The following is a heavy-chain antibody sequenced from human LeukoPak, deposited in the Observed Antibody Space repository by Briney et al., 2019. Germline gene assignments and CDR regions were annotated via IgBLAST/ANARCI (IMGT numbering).Heavy chain of an antibody. CDR3: AKPQRQLIRWVNFQH. J-gene: IGHJ1*01. CDR1: GGSIGNSRYY. Sequence: SETLSLTCTVSGGSIGNSRYYWGWIRQPPGKGLEWIGSIYYVGSTYYNLSLKSRVTISVDTSKNQFSLKLSSVTAADTAMYYCAKPQRQLIRWVNFQHWGQGTLVIVSS. D-gene: IGHD4-23*01. V-gene: IGHV4-39*01. CDR2: IYYVGST.